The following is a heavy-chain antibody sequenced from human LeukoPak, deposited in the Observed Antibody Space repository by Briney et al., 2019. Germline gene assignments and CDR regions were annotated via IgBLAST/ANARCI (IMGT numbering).Heavy chain of an antibody. D-gene: IGHD6-13*01. CDR3: SRVGAAAGPYYFDY. J-gene: IGHJ4*02. Sequence: ASVKVSCKASAYTFTNYAIHWVRQAPGQRLEWMGWINAGNGNTKYSQKIQGRVSITRYTSASTAYMELSSLRSEDTAVYYCSRVGAAAGPYYFDYWDQGTLVTVSS. CDR2: INAGNGNT. V-gene: IGHV1-3*01. CDR1: AYTFTNYA.